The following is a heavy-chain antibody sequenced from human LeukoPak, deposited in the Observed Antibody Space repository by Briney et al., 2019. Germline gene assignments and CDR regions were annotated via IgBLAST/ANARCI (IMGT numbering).Heavy chain of an antibody. J-gene: IGHJ5*02. CDR1: GGSISSSSYY. Sequence: PSETLSLTCTVSGGSISSSSYYWGWIRQPPGKGLEWIGSIYYSGSTYYNPSLKSRVTISVDTSKNQFSLKLSSVTAADTAVYYCARESYYGYVWGSYRDNWFDPWGQGTLVTVSS. V-gene: IGHV4-39*07. CDR3: ARESYYGYVWGSYRDNWFDP. D-gene: IGHD3-16*02. CDR2: IYYSGST.